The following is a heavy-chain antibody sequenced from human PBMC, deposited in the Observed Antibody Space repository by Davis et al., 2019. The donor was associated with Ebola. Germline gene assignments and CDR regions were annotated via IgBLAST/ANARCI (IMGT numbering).Heavy chain of an antibody. J-gene: IGHJ6*04. CDR1: GFTFSRYW. CDR2: INSEGRRT. Sequence: LKISCAASGFTFSRYWMYWVRQAPGTGLVWVSRINSEGRRTTYSDSVEGRFTISRDNSKNTLYLQMNSLRVDDTAVYYCAKGGSGWPSDYSYGLGVWGKGTTVTVSS. CDR3: AKGGSGWPSDYSYGLGV. V-gene: IGHV3-74*01. D-gene: IGHD6-19*01.